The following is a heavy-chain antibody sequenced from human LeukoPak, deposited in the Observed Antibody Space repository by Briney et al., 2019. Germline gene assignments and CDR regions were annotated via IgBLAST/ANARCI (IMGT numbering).Heavy chain of an antibody. Sequence: HGRSLRLSCAASGFTFSSYGMHWVRQAPGKGLEWVAVISSDGSNADYADSVKGRFTISRGNSKSTLYLQMNSLRAEDTAVYYCAKGSPQFDFWGQGTLVTVSS. V-gene: IGHV3-30*18. J-gene: IGHJ4*02. CDR1: GFTFSSYG. D-gene: IGHD1-26*01. CDR2: ISSDGSNA. CDR3: AKGSPQFDF.